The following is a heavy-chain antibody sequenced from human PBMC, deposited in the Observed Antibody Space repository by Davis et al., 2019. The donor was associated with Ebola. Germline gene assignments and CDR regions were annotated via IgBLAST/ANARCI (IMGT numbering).Heavy chain of an antibody. CDR2: IRSKAYGGTT. CDR3: VGGCSGGSCYGRVDY. Sequence: PGGSLRLSCTASGFTFGDYAMSWFRQAPGKGLEWVGFIRSKAYGGTTEYAASVKGRFTISRDDSKSIAYLQMNSLKTEDTAVYYCVGGCSGGSCYGRVDYWGQGTLVTVSS. V-gene: IGHV3-49*03. D-gene: IGHD2-15*01. CDR1: GFTFGDYA. J-gene: IGHJ4*02.